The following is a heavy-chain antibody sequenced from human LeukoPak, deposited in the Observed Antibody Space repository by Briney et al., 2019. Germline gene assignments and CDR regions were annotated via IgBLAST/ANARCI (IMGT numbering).Heavy chain of an antibody. Sequence: SETLSLTCTVSGGSVSTSSYYWGWIRQPPGRGLEWIGSIYYSGNTYYNPSLKSRVTISVDTSRNQFSLKLSSVTAADTAVYYCARNQRDYLFDYWGQGTLVTVSS. CDR1: GGSVSTSSYY. D-gene: IGHD4-17*01. V-gene: IGHV4-39*01. CDR3: ARNQRDYLFDY. J-gene: IGHJ4*02. CDR2: IYYSGNT.